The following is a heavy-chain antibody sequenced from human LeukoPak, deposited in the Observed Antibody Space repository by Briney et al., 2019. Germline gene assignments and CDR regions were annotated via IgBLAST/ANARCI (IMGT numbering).Heavy chain of an antibody. CDR2: IKEDGREK. V-gene: IGHV3-7*03. CDR1: GFTFSSYW. D-gene: IGHD2-2*01. Sequence: PGGSLRLSCAASGFTFSSYWMHWVRQAPGKGLEWVANIKEDGREKKYVDSVKDRFTISRDNTKNLVYLQMSGLRVDDTAVYYCAKDRHAPGRYCSSTSCFPFDSWGQGTLVTVSS. CDR3: AKDRHAPGRYCSSTSCFPFDS. J-gene: IGHJ5*01.